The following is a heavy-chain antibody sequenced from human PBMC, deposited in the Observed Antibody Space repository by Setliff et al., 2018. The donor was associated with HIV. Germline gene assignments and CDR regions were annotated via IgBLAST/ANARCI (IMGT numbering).Heavy chain of an antibody. CDR2: IYYSGST. CDR1: GGSISSYY. Sequence: ASETLSLTCTVSGGSISSYYWSWIRQPPGKGLEWIGYIYYSGSTNYNPSLKSRVTISVDTSKNHFSLNLSSVTAADTAVYYCASGEYSYGYRFDYWGQGTLVTVSS. V-gene: IGHV4-59*01. CDR3: ASGEYSYGYRFDY. J-gene: IGHJ4*02. D-gene: IGHD5-18*01.